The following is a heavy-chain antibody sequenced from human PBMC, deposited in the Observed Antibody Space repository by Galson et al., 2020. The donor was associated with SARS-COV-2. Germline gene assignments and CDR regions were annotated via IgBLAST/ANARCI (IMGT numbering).Heavy chain of an antibody. V-gene: IGHV4-39*01. CDR3: ARHKVYCSGGSCYSVYFDY. D-gene: IGHD2-15*01. Sequence: ETSETLSLTCIVSGRSTSSSSYYCDWIRQPPGKGLEWLGSIYYSGRTYYNPSPKSRVTISVETSKNQFSLKLSSVTAADTAVYYCARHKVYCSGGSCYSVYFDYWGQGTLVTVSS. CDR1: GRSTSSSSYY. J-gene: IGHJ4*02. CDR2: IYYSGRT.